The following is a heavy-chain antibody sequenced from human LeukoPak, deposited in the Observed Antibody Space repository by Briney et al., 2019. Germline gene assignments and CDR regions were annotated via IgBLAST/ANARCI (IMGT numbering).Heavy chain of an antibody. CDR1: GFTFSDYY. CDR2: ISSSDTYT. CDR3: ARDRNWGLEY. D-gene: IGHD7-27*01. Sequence: GGSLRLSCAASGFTFSDYYMSWIRQAPGQGLEWVSYISSSDTYTNYADSVKGRFTISRDNSKNTLYLQMNSLRAEDTAVYYCARDRNWGLEYWGQGTLLIVSS. V-gene: IGHV3-11*05. J-gene: IGHJ4*02.